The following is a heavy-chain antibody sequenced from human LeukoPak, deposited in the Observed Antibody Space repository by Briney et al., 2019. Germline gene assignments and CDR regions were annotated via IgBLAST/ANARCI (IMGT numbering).Heavy chain of an antibody. CDR3: ATVAAAGSGSDDILTGYYDN. D-gene: IGHD3-9*01. CDR1: GSTFSDYY. V-gene: IGHV3-11*01. Sequence: GGSLSLSCAASGSTFSDYYMTWIRQGPGKGLEWLSYISDSGSTVYYADSLKGRFTISRDNAKNSLFLQMNSLRADDTAVYYCATVAAAGSGSDDILTGYYDNWGQGTLVTVST. CDR2: ISDSGSTV. J-gene: IGHJ4*02.